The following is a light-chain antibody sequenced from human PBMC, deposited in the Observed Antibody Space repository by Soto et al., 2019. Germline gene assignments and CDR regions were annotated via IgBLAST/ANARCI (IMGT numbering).Light chain of an antibody. V-gene: IGKV1-5*03. Sequence: DIQITQSPSTLSASVGDRVIITCRASESISNWLAWYQQKPGKAPNLLIYKASSLKSGVPSRFSGSGSGTVFSLTISSLQPEDSATYYCRQHDTYWTFGQGTKVDIK. CDR1: ESISNW. CDR3: RQHDTYWT. J-gene: IGKJ1*01. CDR2: KAS.